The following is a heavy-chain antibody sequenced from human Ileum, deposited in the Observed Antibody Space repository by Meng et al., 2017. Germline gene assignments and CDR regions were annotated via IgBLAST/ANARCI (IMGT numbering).Heavy chain of an antibody. D-gene: IGHD2-8*01. CDR2: SIPTFGTA. CDR1: GGTFSSYA. CDR3: ARVNDNGVCVI. V-gene: IGHV1-69*01. J-gene: IGHJ4*02. Sequence: GQAGGWGKDSWSPVKVPCKGSGGTFSSYAISRGRKAPGQGLEWMGGSIPTFGTANYAQKFQGRVTITADESTSTAYMELSSLRSEDTAVYYCARVNDNGVCVIWGQGTLVTVSS.